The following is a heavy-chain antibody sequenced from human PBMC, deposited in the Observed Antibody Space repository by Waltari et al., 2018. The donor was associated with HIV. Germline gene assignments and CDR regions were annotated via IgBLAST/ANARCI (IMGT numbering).Heavy chain of an antibody. D-gene: IGHD3-10*01. CDR2: IYHSGST. Sequence: QVQLQESGPGLVKPSGTLSLTCAVSGGSISSSNWWSWVRPPPGKGLEWIGEIYHSGSTNYNPSLKSRVTISVDKSKNQFSLKLSSVTAADTAVYYCARTFGYYGSGSYKDYYYYYGMDVWGQGTTVTVSS. CDR3: ARTFGYYGSGSYKDYYYYYGMDV. V-gene: IGHV4-4*02. CDR1: GGSISSSNW. J-gene: IGHJ6*02.